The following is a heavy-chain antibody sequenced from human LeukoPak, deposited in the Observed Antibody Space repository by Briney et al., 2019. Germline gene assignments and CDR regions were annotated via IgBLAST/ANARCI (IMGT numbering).Heavy chain of an antibody. D-gene: IGHD3-10*01. Sequence: PSETLSLTCTVSGGSISTSNYYWGWIRQPPGKGLEWIGNIFYSGSTYYSPSLKSRVTISLDTSRNQFSLKLNSVTAADTAVYFCARDLFSGSGSYAYWGQGTLVTVSS. CDR2: IFYSGST. CDR3: ARDLFSGSGSYAY. V-gene: IGHV4-39*07. CDR1: GGSISTSNYY. J-gene: IGHJ4*02.